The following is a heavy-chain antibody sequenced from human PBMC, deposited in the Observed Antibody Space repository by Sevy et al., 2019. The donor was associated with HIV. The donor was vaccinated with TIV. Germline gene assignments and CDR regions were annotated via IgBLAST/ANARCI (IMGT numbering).Heavy chain of an antibody. CDR1: GDSVSSNSAA. D-gene: IGHD3-10*01. V-gene: IGHV6-1*01. J-gene: IGHJ6*02. Sequence: QSQTLSLTCSISGDSVSSNSAAWNWIRQSPSRGLEWLGRTYYRSKWYNDYAVSVKSRITINPDTSKSHFSLQLNSVTPEDSAVYYCARMIYYYGSGSYRYYGMDVWGQGTTVTVSS. CDR2: TYYRSKWYN. CDR3: ARMIYYYGSGSYRYYGMDV.